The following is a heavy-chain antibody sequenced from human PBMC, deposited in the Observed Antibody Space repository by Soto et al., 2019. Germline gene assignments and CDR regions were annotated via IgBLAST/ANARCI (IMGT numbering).Heavy chain of an antibody. J-gene: IGHJ6*02. V-gene: IGHV3-23*01. D-gene: IGHD6-13*01. CDR2: ISGSGGST. CDR1: GFTFNNYA. Sequence: EVQLLESGGGLVQQGGSLRLSCAASGFTFNNYAMNWVRQAPGKGLEWVSAISGSGGSTYHADSVKGRFTVSRDNSKNTLYLQMNSLRAEDTAVYYCAKVLGRIAAAGTSNYYYGMDVWGQGTTVTVSS. CDR3: AKVLGRIAAAGTSNYYYGMDV.